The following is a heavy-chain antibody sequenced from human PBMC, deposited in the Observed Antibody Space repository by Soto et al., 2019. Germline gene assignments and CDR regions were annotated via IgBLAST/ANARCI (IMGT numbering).Heavy chain of an antibody. Sequence: SETLSLTCTVSGGSISSSSYYWGWIRQPPGKGLEWIGSIYYSGSTYYNTSLKSRVTISVDTSKNQFSLKLSSVTAADTAVYYCARGQWELLPFGYWGQGTLVTVSS. V-gene: IGHV4-39*01. D-gene: IGHD1-26*01. CDR3: ARGQWELLPFGY. CDR2: IYYSGST. CDR1: GGSISSSSYY. J-gene: IGHJ4*02.